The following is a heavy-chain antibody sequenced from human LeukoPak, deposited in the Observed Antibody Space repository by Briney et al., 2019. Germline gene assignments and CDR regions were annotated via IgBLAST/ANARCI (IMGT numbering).Heavy chain of an antibody. CDR2: IRYDGSNK. CDR1: GFTFSSYG. CDR3: AKVSYYYDSSGYGPLDY. D-gene: IGHD3-22*01. Sequence: GGSLRLSCAASGFTFSSYGMHWVRQAPGKGLEGVAFIRYDGSNKYYADSVKGRFTISRDNSKNTLYLQMNSLRAEDTAVYYCAKVSYYYDSSGYGPLDYWGQGTLVTVSS. J-gene: IGHJ4*02. V-gene: IGHV3-30*02.